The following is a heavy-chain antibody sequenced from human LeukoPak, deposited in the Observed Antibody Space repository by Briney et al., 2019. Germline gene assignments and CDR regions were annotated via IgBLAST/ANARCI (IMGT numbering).Heavy chain of an antibody. V-gene: IGHV4-4*07. CDR2: IYTSGST. CDR1: GGSISSYY. Sequence: SETLSLTCTVSGGSISSYYWSWIRQPAGKGLEWIGRIYTSGSTNYNPSLKSRVTMSVDTSKNQFSLKLSSVTAADTAVYYCAGNTHRGYSYGYYFDYWGQGTLVTVSS. CDR3: AGNTHRGYSYGYYFDY. J-gene: IGHJ4*02. D-gene: IGHD5-18*01.